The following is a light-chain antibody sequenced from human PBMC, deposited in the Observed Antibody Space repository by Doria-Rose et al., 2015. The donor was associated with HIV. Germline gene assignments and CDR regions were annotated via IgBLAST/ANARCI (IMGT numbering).Light chain of an antibody. J-gene: IGKJ1*01. Sequence: LIYDGSTRSTGIPDRCSASWSGTDFTLTINRLEPEDVALYCCHQYGTSWTFGQGTKVEI. CDR3: HQYGTSWT. V-gene: IGKV3D-20*01. CDR2: DGS.